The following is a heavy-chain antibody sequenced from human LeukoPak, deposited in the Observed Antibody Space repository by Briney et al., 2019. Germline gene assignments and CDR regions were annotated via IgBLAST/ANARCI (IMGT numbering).Heavy chain of an antibody. J-gene: IGHJ4*02. Sequence: GGSLRLSCAASGFTFSSYAMSWVRQAPGKGLEWVSAISGSGGSTYYEDSVKGRFTISRDYSKNTLYLQMNGLRAEDTAVYYCARDTSESYKVPLNSFDYWGQGTLVTVSS. CDR3: ARDTSESYKVPLNSFDY. CDR2: ISGSGGST. CDR1: GFTFSSYA. V-gene: IGHV3-23*01. D-gene: IGHD1-26*01.